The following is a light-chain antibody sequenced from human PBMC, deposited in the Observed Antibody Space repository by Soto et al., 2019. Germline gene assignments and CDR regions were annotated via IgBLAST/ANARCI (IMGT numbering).Light chain of an antibody. CDR3: QQYGSSPVT. CDR1: QSAGNF. J-gene: IGKJ5*01. V-gene: IGKV3-20*01. Sequence: EIVMTQSPATLSVSPGETASLSCRASQSAGNFLAWYQQKPGQAPRLLIFGASIRATGIPDRFSGSGSGTDFTLTISRLEPEDFAVYYCQQYGSSPVTFGQGTRLENK. CDR2: GAS.